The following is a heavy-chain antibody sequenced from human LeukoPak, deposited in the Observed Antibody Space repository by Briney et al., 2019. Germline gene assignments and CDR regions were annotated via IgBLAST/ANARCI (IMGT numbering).Heavy chain of an antibody. Sequence: TSETLSLTCTVSGGSISSSSYYWSWIRQPPGKGLEWIGEINHSGSTNYNPSLKSRVTISVDTSKNQFSLKLSSVTAADTAVYYCARPTYCSGGSCRDDAFDIWGQGTMVTVSS. CDR1: GGSISSSSYY. D-gene: IGHD2-15*01. CDR3: ARPTYCSGGSCRDDAFDI. J-gene: IGHJ3*02. CDR2: INHSGST. V-gene: IGHV4-39*07.